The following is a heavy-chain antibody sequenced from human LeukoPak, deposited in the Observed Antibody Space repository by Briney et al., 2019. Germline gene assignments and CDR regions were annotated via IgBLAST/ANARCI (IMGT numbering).Heavy chain of an antibody. Sequence: PGWSLRLSCAASGFTFSSYAMSWVRQAPGKGLEWVSVISGSGDSTYYPDSVKGRFTISIDNSKNTLYLPMNSLRADDTAVDYCSKGAGYHLLWDWGQGTLVTVSS. CDR3: SKGAGYHLLWD. CDR2: ISGSGDST. J-gene: IGHJ4*02. CDR1: GFTFSSYA. D-gene: IGHD2-2*01. V-gene: IGHV3-23*01.